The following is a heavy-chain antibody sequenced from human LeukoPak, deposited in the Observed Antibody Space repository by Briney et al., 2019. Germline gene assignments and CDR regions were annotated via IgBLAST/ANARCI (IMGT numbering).Heavy chain of an antibody. CDR2: IYYSGST. J-gene: IGHJ5*02. D-gene: IGHD5-18*01. CDR1: GGSISSGDYY. Sequence: SETLSLTCTVSGGSISSGDYYWSWIRQPPGKGLEWIGYIYYSGSTYYNPSLKSRVTISVDTSKNQFSLKLSSVTAADTAVYYCAREVRGITDQRGYSYGHNWFDPWGQGTLVTVSS. CDR3: AREVRGITDQRGYSYGHNWFDP. V-gene: IGHV4-30-4*08.